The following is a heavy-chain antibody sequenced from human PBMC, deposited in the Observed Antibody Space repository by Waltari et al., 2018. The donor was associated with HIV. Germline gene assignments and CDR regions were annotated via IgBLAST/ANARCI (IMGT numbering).Heavy chain of an antibody. CDR2: IDPSDSYT. CDR3: ARRDLYSSSWWDFGY. V-gene: IGHV5-10-1*01. D-gene: IGHD6-13*01. Sequence: EVQLVQSSAEVKKPGESLRISCKGSGYSFTSYWISWVRQMPGKGLEWMGRIDPSDSYTNYSPSFQGHVTISADKSISTAYLQWSSLKASDTAMYYCARRDLYSSSWWDFGYWGQGTLVTVSS. CDR1: GYSFTSYW. J-gene: IGHJ4*02.